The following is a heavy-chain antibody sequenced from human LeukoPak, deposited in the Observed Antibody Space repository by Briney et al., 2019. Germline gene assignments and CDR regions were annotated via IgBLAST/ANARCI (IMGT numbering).Heavy chain of an antibody. Sequence: PGGSLRLSCAASGFTFSSYGMHWVRQAPGKGLEWVAVISYDGSNKYYADSVKGRFTISRDNSKNTLYLQMNSLRAEDTAVYYCAKGRTEYAYTSDALDVWGHGTMITVSS. J-gene: IGHJ3*01. CDR2: ISYDGSNK. D-gene: IGHD2-2*02. CDR1: GFTFSSYG. V-gene: IGHV3-30*18. CDR3: AKGRTEYAYTSDALDV.